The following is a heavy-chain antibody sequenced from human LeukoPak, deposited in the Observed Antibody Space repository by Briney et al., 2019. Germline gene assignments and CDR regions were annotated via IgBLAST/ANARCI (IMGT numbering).Heavy chain of an antibody. Sequence: SSETLSLTCTVSGGSISSYYWSWIRQPAGKGLEWIGRIYTSGSTNYNPSLKSRVTMSVDTSKNQFSLKPSSVTAADTAVYYCARDSVATINYYYYYMDVWGKGTTVTVSS. CDR3: ARDSVATINYYYYYMDV. CDR1: GGSISSYY. J-gene: IGHJ6*03. D-gene: IGHD5-12*01. V-gene: IGHV4-4*07. CDR2: IYTSGST.